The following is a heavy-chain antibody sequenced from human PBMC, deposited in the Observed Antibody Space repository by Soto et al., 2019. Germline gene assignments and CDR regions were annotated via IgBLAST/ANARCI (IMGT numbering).Heavy chain of an antibody. D-gene: IGHD3-22*01. J-gene: IGHJ3*02. CDR3: ATSHTYYYDSSGYYYVWGAFDI. V-gene: IGHV3-53*02. Sequence: EVQLVETGGGLIQPGGSLRLSCAASGFTVSSNYMSWVRQAPGKGLEWVSVIYSGGSTYYADSVKGRFTISRDNSKNTLYLQMNSLRAEDTAVYYCATSHTYYYDSSGYYYVWGAFDIWGQGTMVTVSS. CDR2: IYSGGST. CDR1: GFTVSSNY.